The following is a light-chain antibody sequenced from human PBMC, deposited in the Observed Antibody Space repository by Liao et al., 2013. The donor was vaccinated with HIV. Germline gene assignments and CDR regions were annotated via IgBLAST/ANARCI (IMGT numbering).Light chain of an antibody. Sequence: SYELTQPPSVSVSPGQTANITCSGDKLGNKYAAWYQQKPGQSPVLVIYQDTKRPLGITERFSGSNSGNTATLTISGTQAMDEADYYCQAWDSSIXVFGTGTKVTVL. J-gene: IGLJ1*01. CDR3: QAWDSSIXV. CDR1: KLGNKY. V-gene: IGLV3-1*01. CDR2: QDT.